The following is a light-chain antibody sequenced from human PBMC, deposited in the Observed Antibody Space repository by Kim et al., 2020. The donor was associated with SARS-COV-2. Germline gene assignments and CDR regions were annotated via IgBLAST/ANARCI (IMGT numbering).Light chain of an antibody. V-gene: IGLV3-1*01. Sequence: SYELTQPPSVSVSPGQTASITCSGDKLGEKYACWYQQKPGQSPVLVIYQDTKRPSGIPERFSGSNSGNTATLTISETQAMDEADYYCQTWDSITVVFGGG. CDR3: QTWDSITVV. CDR2: QDT. J-gene: IGLJ2*01. CDR1: KLGEKY.